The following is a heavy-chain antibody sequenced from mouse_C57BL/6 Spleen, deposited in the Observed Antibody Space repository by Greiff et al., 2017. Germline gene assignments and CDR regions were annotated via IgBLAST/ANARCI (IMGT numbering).Heavy chain of an antibody. CDR3: ARVGYYTAAGRGDLDY. D-gene: IGHD2-3*01. CDR1: GFTFSSYA. CDR2: ISDGGSYT. J-gene: IGHJ2*01. Sequence: EVKVVESGGGLVKPGGSLKLSCAASGFTFSSYAMSWVRQTPEKRLEWVATISDGGSYTYYPDNVKGRFTISRDNAKNNLYLQMSHLKSEDTAMYYCARVGYYTAAGRGDLDYWGQGTTLTVSS. V-gene: IGHV5-4*03.